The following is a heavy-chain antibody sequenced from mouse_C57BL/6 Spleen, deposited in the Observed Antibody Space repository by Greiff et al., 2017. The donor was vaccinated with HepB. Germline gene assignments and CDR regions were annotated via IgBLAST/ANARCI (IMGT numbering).Heavy chain of an antibody. Sequence: DVQLVESGGGLVQPGGSLSLSCAASGFTFTDYYMSWVRQPPGKALEWLGFIRNKANGYTTEYSASVKGRFTISRDNSQSILYLQMNALRAEDSATYYCARLTTAFDYWGQGTTLTVSS. CDR2: IRNKANGYTT. CDR3: ARLTTAFDY. D-gene: IGHD1-2*01. J-gene: IGHJ2*01. V-gene: IGHV7-3*01. CDR1: GFTFTDYY.